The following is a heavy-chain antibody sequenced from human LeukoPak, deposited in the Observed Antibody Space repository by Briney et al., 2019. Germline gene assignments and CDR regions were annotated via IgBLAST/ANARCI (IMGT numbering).Heavy chain of an antibody. CDR1: GYTFTGYY. D-gene: IGHD3-22*01. J-gene: IGHJ3*02. CDR2: INPNSGST. Sequence: ASVKVSCKASGYTFTGYYMHWVRQAPGQGLEWMGWINPNSGSTNYAQKFQGRVTMTRDTSISTAFMELSRLRSDDTAVYYCARNSPANSGYSDAFDIWGQGTMVTVSS. V-gene: IGHV1-2*02. CDR3: ARNSPANSGYSDAFDI.